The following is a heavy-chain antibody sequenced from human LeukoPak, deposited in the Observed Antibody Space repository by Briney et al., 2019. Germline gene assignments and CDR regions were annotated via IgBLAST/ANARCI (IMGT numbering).Heavy chain of an antibody. J-gene: IGHJ4*02. CDR3: ARPPRGYDSGDY. D-gene: IGHD5-12*01. V-gene: IGHV3-30*04. CDR1: GFTFSSYA. CDR2: ISYDGSNK. Sequence: GGSLRLSCAASGFTFSSYAMHWVRQAPGKGLEWVAVISYDGSNKYYADSVKGRFTISRDNSKNTLYLQMNSLRAEDTAVYYCARPPRGYDSGDYWGQGTLVTGSS.